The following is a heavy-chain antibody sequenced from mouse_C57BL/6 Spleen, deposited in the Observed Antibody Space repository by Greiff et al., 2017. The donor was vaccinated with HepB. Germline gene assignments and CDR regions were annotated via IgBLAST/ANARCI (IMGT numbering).Heavy chain of an antibody. D-gene: IGHD3-3*01. CDR1: GFTFSDYY. CDR3: ARGWDRVYFDY. CDR2: INYDGRST. J-gene: IGHJ2*01. V-gene: IGHV5-16*01. Sequence: EVQLQQSEGGLVQPGSSMKLSCTASGFTFSDYYMAWVRQVPEKGLEWVANINYDGRSTYYLDSLKSRFIISRDNAKNILYLQMSSLKSEDTATYYCARGWDRVYFDYWGQGTTLTVSS.